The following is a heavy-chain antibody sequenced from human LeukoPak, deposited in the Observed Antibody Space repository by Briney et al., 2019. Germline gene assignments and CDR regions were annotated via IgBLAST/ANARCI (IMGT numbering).Heavy chain of an antibody. CDR3: ARGGSPPEALGDALNI. V-gene: IGHV3-74*01. Sequence: GGSLRLSCAPSGFTFRNYWLHWVRQAPGKGLVRVSRINSDGRSIIYADSVKGRFTISRDNAQNTLYLQMNSLRVEDTVVYSCARGGSPPEALGDALNIWGQGTMVTVSS. J-gene: IGHJ3*02. CDR1: GFTFRNYW. D-gene: IGHD1-26*01. CDR2: INSDGRSI.